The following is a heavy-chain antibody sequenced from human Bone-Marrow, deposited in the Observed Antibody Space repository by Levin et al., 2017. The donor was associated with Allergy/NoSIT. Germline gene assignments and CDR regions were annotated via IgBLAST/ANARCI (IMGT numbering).Heavy chain of an antibody. D-gene: IGHD5-12*01. CDR3: VHRRGVRGDNGYDDY. Sequence: SGPTLVKPTQTLTLTCTFSGFSLTSSGVGVGWIRQPPGKALEWLTVIYWDDDKRYSPSLKTRLTITKDTSKNQVFLTMTNMDPVDTATYYCVHRRGVRGDNGYDDYWGQGTLVTVSS. CDR2: IYWDDDK. J-gene: IGHJ4*02. CDR1: GFSLTSSGVG. V-gene: IGHV2-5*02.